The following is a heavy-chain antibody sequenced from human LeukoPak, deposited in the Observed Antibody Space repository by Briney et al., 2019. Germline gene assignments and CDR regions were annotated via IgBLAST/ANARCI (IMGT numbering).Heavy chain of an antibody. V-gene: IGHV4-4*09. Sequence: SETLSLTCTVSGGSISSYYWSWVRHPPGKGLEWIGYIYTSGSTNYNPSLKSRVTISVDTSKNQFSLKLSSVTAADTAVYYCARHHSSSWYFDYRGQGTLVTVSS. D-gene: IGHD6-13*01. CDR2: IYTSGST. CDR1: GGSISSYY. J-gene: IGHJ4*02. CDR3: ARHHSSSWYFDY.